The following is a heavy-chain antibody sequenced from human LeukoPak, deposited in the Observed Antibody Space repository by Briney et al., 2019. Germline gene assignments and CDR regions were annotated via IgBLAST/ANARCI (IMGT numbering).Heavy chain of an antibody. D-gene: IGHD3-22*01. CDR2: ISSSGSTI. CDR1: GFTFSSYE. V-gene: IGHV3-48*03. J-gene: IGHJ4*02. CDR3: ARARYENSGHYYDH. Sequence: GGSLRLSCAASGFTFSSYEMNWVRQAPGKGLEWVSYISSSGSTIYYADSVKGRFTISRDNSRNTVYLQMNSLRADDTAVYYCARARYENSGHYYDHWGQGALVTVSS.